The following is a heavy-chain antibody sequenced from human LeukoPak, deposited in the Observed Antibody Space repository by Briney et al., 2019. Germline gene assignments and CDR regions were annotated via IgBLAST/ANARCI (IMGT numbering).Heavy chain of an antibody. V-gene: IGHV3-30*02. J-gene: IGHJ4*02. CDR3: AKDHKREGNRYFDY. CDR1: GFTFSSYG. Sequence: PGGSLGLSCEASGFTFSSYGMQWVRQAPGKGLEWVAFIGYDGNKIYYADSVKGRFTISRDNSKNTLYLQMNSLKSEDTAVYYCAKDHKREGNRYFDYWGQGTLVTVSS. CDR2: IGYDGNKI.